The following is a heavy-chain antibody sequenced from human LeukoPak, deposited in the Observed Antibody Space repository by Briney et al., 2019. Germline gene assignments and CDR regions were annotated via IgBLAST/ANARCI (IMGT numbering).Heavy chain of an antibody. Sequence: ETLSLTCTVSGGSISSYYWSWIRQPPGKGLEWVARLHADGSEKYYVGSVKGRFTISGDNAKNSLYLQMNSLRVDDTAVYYCARGGYSFDYLGQGTLVTVSS. CDR1: GGSISSYY. CDR2: LHADGSEK. CDR3: ARGGYSFDY. D-gene: IGHD5-12*01. V-gene: IGHV3-7*01. J-gene: IGHJ4*02.